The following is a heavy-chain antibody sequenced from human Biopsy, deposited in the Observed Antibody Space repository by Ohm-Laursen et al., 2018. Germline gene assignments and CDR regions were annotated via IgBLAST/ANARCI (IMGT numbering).Heavy chain of an antibody. CDR2: IYSGDST. CDR3: ARATYSSGHKIDS. J-gene: IGHJ4*02. Sequence: GSLRLSCAASGFTFSNYAMNWVRQAPRKGLEWVSVIYSGDSTYYADSVKGQFTISRDESKNTLYLQMNRLRAEDTAVYHCARATYSSGHKIDSWGQGTLVTVSS. CDR1: GFTFSNYA. V-gene: IGHV3-53*01. D-gene: IGHD6-25*01.